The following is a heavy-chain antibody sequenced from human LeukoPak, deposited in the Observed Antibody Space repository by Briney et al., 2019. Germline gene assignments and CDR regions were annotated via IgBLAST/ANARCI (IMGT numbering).Heavy chain of an antibody. CDR1: GYTFSAYY. CDR3: ARDRVVVAPAAQDYYYYGMDV. J-gene: IGHJ6*02. D-gene: IGHD2-2*01. CDR2: INPNSGGT. Sequence: ASVKVSCKASGYTFSAYYMHWVRQAPGQGLEWMGWINPNSGGTNYSQKFQVRVTMTRDTSISTAFMQLSSLRSDDTAVYYCARDRVVVAPAAQDYYYYGMDVWGQGTTVTVSS. V-gene: IGHV1-2*02.